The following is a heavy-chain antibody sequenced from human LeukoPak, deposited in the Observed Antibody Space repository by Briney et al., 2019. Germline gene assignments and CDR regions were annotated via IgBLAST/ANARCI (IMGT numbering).Heavy chain of an antibody. CDR3: ARAERHSTAPIN. CDR2: MNPNSGNT. D-gene: IGHD4-11*01. V-gene: IGHV1-8*01. CDR1: GYTFTSYD. Sequence: ASVKVSCKASGYTFTSYDINWVRQATGQGLEWMGWMNPNSGNTGYAQKFQGRVTMTRNTSISTAYMELSSLRSEDTAVYYCARAERHSTAPINWGQGTLVTVSS. J-gene: IGHJ4*02.